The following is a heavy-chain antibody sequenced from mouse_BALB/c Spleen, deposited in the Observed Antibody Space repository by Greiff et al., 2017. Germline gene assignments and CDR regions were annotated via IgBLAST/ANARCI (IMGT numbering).Heavy chain of an antibody. D-gene: IGHD2-3*01. CDR2: ISSGGST. J-gene: IGHJ2*01. Sequence: EVQLVESGGGLVKPGGSLKLSCAASGFTFSSYAMSWVRQTPEKRLEWVASISSGGSTYYPDSVKGRFTISRDNARNILYLQMSSLRSEDTAMYYCARDDGYSHFDYWGQGTTLTVSS. CDR1: GFTFSSYA. V-gene: IGHV5-6-5*01. CDR3: ARDDGYSHFDY.